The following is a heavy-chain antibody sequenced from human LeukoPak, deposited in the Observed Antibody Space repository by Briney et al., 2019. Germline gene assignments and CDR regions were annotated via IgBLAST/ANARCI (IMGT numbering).Heavy chain of an antibody. D-gene: IGHD2-8*01. J-gene: IGHJ3*02. V-gene: IGHV4-4*07. CDR1: GGSISSYY. Sequence: SETLSLTCTVSGGSISSYYWSWLRQPAGRGLEWIGRIHTSGSTNYNPSLKSRLTMSGDTSKNLFSLRLTSVTAADTAVYYCARQLRDISKLTGVTNGAFDIWGQGTMVTVSS. CDR3: ARQLRDISKLTGVTNGAFDI. CDR2: IHTSGST.